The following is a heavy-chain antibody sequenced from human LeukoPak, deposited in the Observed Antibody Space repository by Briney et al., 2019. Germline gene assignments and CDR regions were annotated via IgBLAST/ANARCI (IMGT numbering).Heavy chain of an antibody. Sequence: GGSLRLSCAASGFTFNIYTMYWVRQAPGKGLEWVSGIRHSDGNTYYADSVKGRFTISSDKSKNTLFLQMNSLRAEDTALYYCAKGLETGSRLDSWGQGTLVTVSS. D-gene: IGHD1-1*01. CDR1: GFTFNIYT. CDR2: IRHSDGNT. CDR3: AKGLETGSRLDS. J-gene: IGHJ4*02. V-gene: IGHV3-23*01.